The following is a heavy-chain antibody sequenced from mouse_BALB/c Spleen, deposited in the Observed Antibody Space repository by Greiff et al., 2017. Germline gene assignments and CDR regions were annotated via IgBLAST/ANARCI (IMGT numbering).Heavy chain of an antibody. CDR1: GFSLTSYG. CDR3: ARMDDYAGGFAY. CDR2: IWSGGST. J-gene: IGHJ3*01. V-gene: IGHV2-2*02. Sequence: QVQLKQSGPGLVQPSQSLSITCTVSGFSLTSYGVHWVRQSPGKGLEWLGVIWSGGSTDYNAAFISRLSISKDNSKSQVFFKMNSLQANDTAIYYCARMDDYAGGFAYWGQGTLVTVSA. D-gene: IGHD2-4*01.